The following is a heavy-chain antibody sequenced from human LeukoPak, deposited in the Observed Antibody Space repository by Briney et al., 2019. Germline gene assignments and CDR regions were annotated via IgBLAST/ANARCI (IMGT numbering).Heavy chain of an antibody. CDR2: ISWNSGSI. Sequence: GGSLRLSCAASGFTFDDYAMHWVRQAPGKGLEWVSGISWNSGSIGYADSVKGRFTISRDNAKNSLYLQMNSLRAEDMALYYCAKDGGESYYYYMDAWGKGTTVTVSS. V-gene: IGHV3-9*03. J-gene: IGHJ6*03. D-gene: IGHD3-16*01. CDR3: AKDGGESYYYYMDA. CDR1: GFTFDDYA.